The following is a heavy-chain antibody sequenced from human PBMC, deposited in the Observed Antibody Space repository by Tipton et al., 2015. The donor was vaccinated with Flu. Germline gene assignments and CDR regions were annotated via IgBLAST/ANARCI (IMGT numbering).Heavy chain of an antibody. J-gene: IGHJ4*02. CDR2: IHRSGST. D-gene: IGHD2-2*01. CDR1: GDSISSDYF. Sequence: LRLSCAVSGDSISSDYFWGWIRQPPGKGLEWIATIHRSGSTNYNPSLKSRVTISVDTSKNQFSLEMRSVTAADTAVYYCARDPSLGMPDYLDFWGQGTLVTASS. V-gene: IGHV4-38-2*02. CDR3: ARDPSLGMPDYLDF.